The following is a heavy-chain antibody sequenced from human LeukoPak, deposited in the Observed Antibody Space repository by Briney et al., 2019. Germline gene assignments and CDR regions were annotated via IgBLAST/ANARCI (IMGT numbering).Heavy chain of an antibody. J-gene: IGHJ6*03. CDR3: SREPRGIVGNYYYYYMDV. D-gene: IGHD1-26*01. CDR1: GGTFSSYA. Sequence: SVKVSCKASGGTFSSYAISWVRQAPGQGLEWMGRIIPIFGTTNYAQKFRGRVTITTDESTSTAYMELSSLRSEDTAVYYCSREPRGIVGNYYYYYMDVWGKGTTVTVSS. V-gene: IGHV1-69*05. CDR2: IIPIFGTT.